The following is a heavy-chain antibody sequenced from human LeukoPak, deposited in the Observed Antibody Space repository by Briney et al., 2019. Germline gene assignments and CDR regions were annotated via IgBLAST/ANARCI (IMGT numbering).Heavy chain of an antibody. CDR3: TTGANTRFLEWLLNLYFDY. Sequence: GGSLRLSRAASGFTFSNAWMSWVRQAPGKGLEWVGRIKSKTDGGTTDYAAPVKGRFTISRDDSKNTLYLQMNSLKTEDTAVYYCTTGANTRFLEWLLNLYFDYWGQGTLVTVSS. CDR2: IKSKTDGGTT. J-gene: IGHJ4*02. D-gene: IGHD3-3*01. V-gene: IGHV3-15*01. CDR1: GFTFSNAW.